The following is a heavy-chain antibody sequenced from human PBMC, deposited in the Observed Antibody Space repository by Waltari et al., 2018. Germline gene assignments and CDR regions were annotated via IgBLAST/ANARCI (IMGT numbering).Heavy chain of an antibody. V-gene: IGHV3-49*03. J-gene: IGHJ4*02. CDR2: IRSRVYRKSI. CDR1: GFTFGDYT. D-gene: IGHD3-22*01. Sequence: EVQLVESGGALVQPGRSLRLSCSASGFTFGDYTINWFRQAPGKGLEWVGFIRSRVYRKSIEYAASVKGRFTISRDDSKSIAYLQMKTLKTEDTAVYYCSRETDYYDSSGYPTFDYWGPGTLVTVSP. CDR3: SRETDYYDSSGYPTFDY.